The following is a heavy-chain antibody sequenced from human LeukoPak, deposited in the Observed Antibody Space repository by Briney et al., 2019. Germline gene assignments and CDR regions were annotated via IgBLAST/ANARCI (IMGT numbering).Heavy chain of an antibody. CDR3: ARGPARWLQFDDAFDI. CDR2: IYTSGST. D-gene: IGHD5-24*01. Sequence: SETLSLTCTVSGGSISSYYWSWIRQPAGKGLEWIGRIYTSGSTNYNPSLKRRVTMSVDTSKHQFSLKLSSVTAADTAVYYCARGPARWLQFDDAFDIWGQGTMVTVSS. V-gene: IGHV4-4*07. J-gene: IGHJ3*02. CDR1: GGSISSYY.